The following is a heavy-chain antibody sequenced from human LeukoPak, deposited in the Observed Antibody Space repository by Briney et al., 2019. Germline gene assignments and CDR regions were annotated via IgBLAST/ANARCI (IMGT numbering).Heavy chain of an antibody. Sequence: PGGSLRLSCAASGFTFRNYAMSWVRQAPGKGLEWVSTLSGSYGSTYYADSVKGRFTISRDSSKSTLYLQMNSLRAEDTAVYYCVRVGLSSGWSDYYYYMDVWGKGTTVIVSS. CDR1: GFTFRNYA. J-gene: IGHJ6*03. V-gene: IGHV3-23*01. CDR3: VRVGLSSGWSDYYYYMDV. D-gene: IGHD6-19*01. CDR2: LSGSYGST.